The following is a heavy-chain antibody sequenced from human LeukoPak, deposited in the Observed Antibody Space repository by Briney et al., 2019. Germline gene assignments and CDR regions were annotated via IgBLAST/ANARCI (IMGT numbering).Heavy chain of an antibody. D-gene: IGHD3-10*02. CDR3: TALGITMIGGV. Sequence: GGSLRLSCAASGFTFSSYEMNWVRQAPGKGLEWVWYISSSGSTIYYADSVKGRFTISRDNAKNSLYLQMNSLIADDTAVYYCTALGITMIGGVWGKGTTVTISS. CDR1: GFTFSSYE. V-gene: IGHV3-48*03. CDR2: ISSSGSTI. J-gene: IGHJ6*04.